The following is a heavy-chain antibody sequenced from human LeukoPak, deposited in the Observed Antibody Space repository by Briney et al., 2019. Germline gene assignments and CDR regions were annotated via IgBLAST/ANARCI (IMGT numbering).Heavy chain of an antibody. CDR2: INHSGST. Sequence: PSETLSLTCAVYGGSFSGYYWSWIRQPPGKGLEWIGEINHSGSTNYNPSLKSRVTISVDTSKNQFSLKLSSVTAADTAVYYCARPRGYSEGYAFDYWGQGTLVTVSS. CDR1: GGSFSGYY. J-gene: IGHJ4*02. D-gene: IGHD5-18*01. V-gene: IGHV4-34*01. CDR3: ARPRGYSEGYAFDY.